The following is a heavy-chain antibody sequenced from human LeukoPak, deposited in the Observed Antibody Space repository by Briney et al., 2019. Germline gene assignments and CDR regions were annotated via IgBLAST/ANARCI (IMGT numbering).Heavy chain of an antibody. J-gene: IGHJ4*02. CDR2: IYPGDSDT. CDR3: ASLDCSGGSCYKGNAFDV. D-gene: IGHD2-15*01. Sequence: GESPKISCKGSGYSFTSYWIGWVRQMPGKGLEWMGIIYPGDSDTRYSPSFQGQVTISADKPISTAYLQWSSLKASDTAMYYCASLDCSGGSCYKGNAFDVWGQGTLVTVSS. V-gene: IGHV5-51*01. CDR1: GYSFTSYW.